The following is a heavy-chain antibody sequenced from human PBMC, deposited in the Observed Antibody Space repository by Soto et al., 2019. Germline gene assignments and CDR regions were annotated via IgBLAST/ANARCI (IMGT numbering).Heavy chain of an antibody. D-gene: IGHD6-6*01. CDR1: DGSISSYY. Sequence: SETLSLTCTVSDGSISSYYWSWIRQPPGKGLEWIGYIHYSGSTNYNPSLKSRVTMSVDTSKNQFSLKLSSVTAADTAVYYCARSGGRDSRSMYYYNGMDVWGQGTTVTVSS. J-gene: IGHJ6*02. CDR3: ARSGGRDSRSMYYYNGMDV. CDR2: IHYSGST. V-gene: IGHV4-59*12.